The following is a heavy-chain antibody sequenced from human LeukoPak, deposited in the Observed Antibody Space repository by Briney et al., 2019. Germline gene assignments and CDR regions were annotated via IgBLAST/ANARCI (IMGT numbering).Heavy chain of an antibody. CDR2: ISSSGSTI. D-gene: IGHD6-13*01. CDR1: GFTFSDYY. CDR3: AREPFSTWYYGYLDL. Sequence: GGSLRLSCAASGFTFSDYYMSWIRQAPGKGLEWVSYISSSGSTIYYADSVKGRFTISRDNAKNSLYLQMNSLRAEDTAVYYCAREPFSTWYYGYLDLWGRGTLVTAPS. V-gene: IGHV3-11*01. J-gene: IGHJ2*01.